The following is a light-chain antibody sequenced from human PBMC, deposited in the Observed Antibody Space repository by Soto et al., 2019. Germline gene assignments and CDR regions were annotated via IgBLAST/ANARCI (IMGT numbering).Light chain of an antibody. CDR1: QSIGNH. CDR2: AAS. V-gene: IGKV1-39*01. Sequence: DIQVTPSPSSLSASVGDRVTITYRASQSIGNHLNWYQQRPGKAPKLLIYAASSLQSGVPSRFSGSGSGTHFTLTISSLQPEDFATYYCQHSFSTPALTFGGGTKVDIK. CDR3: QHSFSTPALT. J-gene: IGKJ4*01.